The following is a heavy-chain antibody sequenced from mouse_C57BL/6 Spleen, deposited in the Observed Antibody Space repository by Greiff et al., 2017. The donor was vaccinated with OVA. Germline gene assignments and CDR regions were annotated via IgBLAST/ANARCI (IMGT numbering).Heavy chain of an antibody. V-gene: IGHV1-53*01. J-gene: IGHJ1*03. CDR1: GYTFTSYW. D-gene: IGHD2-1*01. CDR2: INPSNGGT. CDR3: ARSEIYYGNYVYWYFDV. Sequence: QVQLQQPGTELVKPGASVKLSCKASGYTFTSYWMHWVKQRPGQGLEWLGNINPSNGGTNYNEKFKSKATLTVDKSSSTADMQLSSLTSEDSAVYYWARSEIYYGNYVYWYFDVWGTGTTVTVSS.